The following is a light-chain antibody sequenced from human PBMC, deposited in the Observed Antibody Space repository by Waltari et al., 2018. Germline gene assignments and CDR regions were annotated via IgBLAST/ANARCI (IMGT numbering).Light chain of an antibody. Sequence: EIVMTQSPATLSVFPGERATLSCRASQSIISNLAWYQHKPGQAPRLLIYGASTRVTGIPARFSGSGSGTELTLTISSLQSEDFSVYFCQQYASWLGTFGQGTKVEIK. CDR3: QQYASWLGT. V-gene: IGKV3-15*01. CDR1: QSIISN. CDR2: GAS. J-gene: IGKJ1*01.